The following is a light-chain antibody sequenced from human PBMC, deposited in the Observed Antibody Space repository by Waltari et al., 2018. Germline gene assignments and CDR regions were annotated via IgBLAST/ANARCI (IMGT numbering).Light chain of an antibody. Sequence: SYEVTQPPSVSVSPGQTASITCSGDKLEDKYVCWYQQKPGQSPMLVLHQDNNRPSGIPERFSGFNAGNTATLTISETQALDEADYYCQAWDRNTYVVFGGGTKLTVL. CDR2: QDN. CDR1: KLEDKY. J-gene: IGLJ2*01. CDR3: QAWDRNTYVV. V-gene: IGLV3-1*01.